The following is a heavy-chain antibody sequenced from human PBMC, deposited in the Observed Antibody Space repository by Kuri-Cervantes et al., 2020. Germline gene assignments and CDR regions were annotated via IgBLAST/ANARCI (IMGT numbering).Heavy chain of an antibody. CDR1: GYTFTSYA. V-gene: IGHV1-3*01. Sequence: ASVKVSCQASGYTFTSYAMHWVRQAPGQRLEWMGWINSGNGNTKYSQKFQGRVTITRDTSASTAYMELSSLRSEDTAVYYCARVPSLTVMNTYYYYGMDVWGQGTTVTVSS. CDR3: ARVPSLTVMNTYYYYGMDV. J-gene: IGHJ6*02. D-gene: IGHD2-21*02. CDR2: INSGNGNT.